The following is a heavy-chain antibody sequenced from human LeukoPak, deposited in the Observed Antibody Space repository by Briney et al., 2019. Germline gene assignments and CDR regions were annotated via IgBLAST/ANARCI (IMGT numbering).Heavy chain of an antibody. CDR3: ARVIRGYSYGRDYQYYYYMDV. V-gene: IGHV4-38-2*02. Sequence: PSETLSLTCTVSGYSISSGYYWGWIRQPPGKGLEWIGSIYHSGSTYYNPSLKSRVTISVDTSKNQFSLKLSSVTAADTAVYYCARVIRGYSYGRDYQYYYYMDVWGTGTTVTVSS. D-gene: IGHD5-18*01. CDR2: IYHSGST. J-gene: IGHJ6*03. CDR1: GYSISSGYY.